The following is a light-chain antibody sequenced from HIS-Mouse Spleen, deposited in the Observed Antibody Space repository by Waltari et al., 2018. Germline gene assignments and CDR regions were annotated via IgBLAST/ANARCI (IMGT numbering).Light chain of an antibody. CDR1: QGISSY. J-gene: IGKJ3*01. V-gene: IGKV1-8*01. Sequence: AIRITQSPSSFSASTGDRVTITCRASQGISSYLAWYQQKPGKAPKLLIYAASTLQSGVPSRFSGSGSGTEFTLTISCLQSEDFATYYCQQYYSYPLTFGPGTKVDIK. CDR2: AAS. CDR3: QQYYSYPLT.